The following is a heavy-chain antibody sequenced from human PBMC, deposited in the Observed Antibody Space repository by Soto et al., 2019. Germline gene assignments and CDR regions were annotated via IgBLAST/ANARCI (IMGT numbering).Heavy chain of an antibody. CDR1: GFAFNSYE. V-gene: IGHV3-48*03. D-gene: IGHD5-12*01. CDR2: ISGGGTI. CDR3: TKEKSVMHSGYDAFDL. J-gene: IGHJ3*01. Sequence: QSGGSLRLSCAASGFAFNSYEMDWVRQAPGKGLEWVAYISGGGTIYYTDSVKGRFTISRDNVKNLLYLEMNSLRAEDTAVYYCTKEKSVMHSGYDAFDLWGQGTMVTVSS.